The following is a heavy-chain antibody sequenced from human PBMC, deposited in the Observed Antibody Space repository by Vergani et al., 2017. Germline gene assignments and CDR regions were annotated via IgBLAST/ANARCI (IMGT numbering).Heavy chain of an antibody. D-gene: IGHD3-3*01. CDR2: ISYDGSNK. J-gene: IGHJ6*02. CDR1: GFTFSSYG. CDR3: AKVFSFGLVPNEGYGMDV. V-gene: IGHV3-30*18. Sequence: QVQLVESGGGVVQPGRSLRLSCAASGFTFSSYGMHWVRQAPGKGLEWVAVISYDGSNKYYADSVKGRFTISRDNSKNTLYLQMNSLRAEDTAVYYCAKVFSFGLVPNEGYGMDVWGQGTTVTVSS.